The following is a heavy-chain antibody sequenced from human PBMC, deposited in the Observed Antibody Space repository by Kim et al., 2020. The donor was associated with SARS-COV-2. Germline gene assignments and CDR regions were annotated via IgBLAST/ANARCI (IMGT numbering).Heavy chain of an antibody. Sequence: ASVKVSCKASGYTFTSYGISWVRQAPGQGLEWMGWISAYNGNTNYAQKLQGRVTMTTDTSTSTAYMELRSLRSDDTAVYYCARAPPVGYSSSWYKDWGQGTLVTVSS. V-gene: IGHV1-18*01. J-gene: IGHJ4*02. CDR2: ISAYNGNT. CDR1: GYTFTSYG. CDR3: ARAPPVGYSSSWYKD. D-gene: IGHD6-13*01.